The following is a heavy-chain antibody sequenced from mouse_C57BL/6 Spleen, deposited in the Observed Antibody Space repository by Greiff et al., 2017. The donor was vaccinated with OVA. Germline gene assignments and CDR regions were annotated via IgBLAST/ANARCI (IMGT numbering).Heavy chain of an antibody. J-gene: IGHJ2*01. CDR2: IYPGDGDT. V-gene: IGHV1-82*01. D-gene: IGHD2-4*01. CDR3: ARSGYDYDYFDY. CDR1: GYAFSSSW. Sequence: VQLQQSGPELVKPGASVKISCKASGYAFSSSWMNWVKQRPGKGLEWIGRIYPGDGDTNYNGKFKGKATLTADKSSSTAYMPLSSLTSEDSAVYFCARSGYDYDYFDYWGQGTTLTVSS.